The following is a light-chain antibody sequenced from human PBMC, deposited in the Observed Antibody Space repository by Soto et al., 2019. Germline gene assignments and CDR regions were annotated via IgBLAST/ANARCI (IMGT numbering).Light chain of an antibody. CDR3: SSYASSSTPYV. CDR2: DVN. Sequence: QSALTQPASVSGSPGQSITISCTGTSSDGGGYNYVSWYQQHPGKAPKLMIYDVNNRPSGVSNRFSGSKSGNTASLTISGLQAEDEAEYYCSSYASSSTPYVFGTGTKVTVL. V-gene: IGLV2-14*01. CDR1: SSDGGGYNY. J-gene: IGLJ1*01.